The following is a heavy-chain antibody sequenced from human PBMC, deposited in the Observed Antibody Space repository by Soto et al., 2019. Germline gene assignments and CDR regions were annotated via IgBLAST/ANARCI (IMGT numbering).Heavy chain of an antibody. J-gene: IGHJ4*02. CDR3: AKAETPPAGPKGGLAN. Sequence: EVQLLESGGGLVQPGGSLRLSCVASGFAFSSYAMSWVRQAPGKRLEWVSGTSSTGVDIYYADSVRGRFTISRANPKNPLYRKRTARKPGDPAVNYGAKAETPPAGPKGGLANWGQETLVTFS. CDR2: TSSTGVDI. V-gene: IGHV3-23*01. D-gene: IGHD3-16*01. CDR1: GFAFSSYA.